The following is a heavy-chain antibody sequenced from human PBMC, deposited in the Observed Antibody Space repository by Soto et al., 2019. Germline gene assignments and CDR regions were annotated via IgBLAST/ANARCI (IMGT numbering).Heavy chain of an antibody. CDR3: ATFTTVTGPGWGRASEY. V-gene: IGHV3-23*01. CDR2: ISSSGSTT. CDR1: GFNFNNYA. J-gene: IGHJ4*02. Sequence: GGSLRLSCATSGFNFNNYAMSWVRQAPGERLEWVSFISSSGSTTYYADSVKGRFTISRDNSRNTVFLQMNTLGAEDTAIYYCATFTTVTGPGWGRASEYWGQGTRVTVSS. D-gene: IGHD3-9*01.